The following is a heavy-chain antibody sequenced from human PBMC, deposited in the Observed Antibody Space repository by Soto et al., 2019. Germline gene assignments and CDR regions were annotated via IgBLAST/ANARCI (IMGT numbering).Heavy chain of an antibody. Sequence: EVQLVESGGGLVQPGGSLKLSCAASGFTFSGSAMHWVRQASGKGLEWVGRIRSKGDSYATAYAASMKGRFTISRDDSKSTAYLQMNSLKSEDTAVYYCTIVATIRGAFDIWGQGTMVTVSS. CDR3: TIVATIRGAFDI. D-gene: IGHD5-12*01. CDR1: GFTFSGSA. V-gene: IGHV3-73*01. J-gene: IGHJ3*02. CDR2: IRSKGDSYAT.